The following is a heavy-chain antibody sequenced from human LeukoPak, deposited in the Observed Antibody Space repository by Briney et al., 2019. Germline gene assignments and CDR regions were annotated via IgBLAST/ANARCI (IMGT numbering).Heavy chain of an antibody. Sequence: GSLRLSCAASGFTFSSYAMSWVRQPPGKGLEWIGEINHSGSTNYNPSLKSRVTISVDTSKNQFSLKLSSVTAADTAVYYCARGPIYDFWSGYYRVEPNFDYWGQGTLVTVSS. CDR3: ARGPIYDFWSGYYRVEPNFDY. D-gene: IGHD3-3*01. J-gene: IGHJ4*02. CDR1: GFTFSSYA. V-gene: IGHV4-34*01. CDR2: INHSGST.